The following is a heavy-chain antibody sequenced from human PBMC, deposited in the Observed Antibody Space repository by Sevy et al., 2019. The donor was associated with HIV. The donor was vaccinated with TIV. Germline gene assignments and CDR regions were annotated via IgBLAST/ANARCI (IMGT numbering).Heavy chain of an antibody. Sequence: GGSLRLSCAVSGFTFSSYGMHWVRQAPGKGLEWVAVVSYDGSHKYYGESVKGRFTISRDNSKNTLSLQMNSLGDEDTVLYYCGKGSRATGSAFDVWGQGTIVTVSS. D-gene: IGHD2-15*01. CDR3: GKGSRATGSAFDV. CDR2: VSYDGSHK. V-gene: IGHV3-30*18. J-gene: IGHJ3*01. CDR1: GFTFSSYG.